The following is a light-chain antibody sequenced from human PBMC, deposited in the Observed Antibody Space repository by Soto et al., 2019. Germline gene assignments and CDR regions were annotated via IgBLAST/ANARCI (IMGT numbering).Light chain of an antibody. CDR1: QTVSSNY. Sequence: EIVLTQSPGTLSLSPGERATLSCRASQTVSSNYLAWYQQKPGQAPRLLVYGPSTRATAIPDRFSGSGSGTDFTLTISRLEFGDSAVYYCQQYGDSPKTFGQGTKVEI. J-gene: IGKJ1*01. V-gene: IGKV3-20*01. CDR3: QQYGDSPKT. CDR2: GPS.